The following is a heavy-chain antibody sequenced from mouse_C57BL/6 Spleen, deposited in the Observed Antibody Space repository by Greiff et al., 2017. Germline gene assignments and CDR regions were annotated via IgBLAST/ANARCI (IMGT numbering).Heavy chain of an antibody. V-gene: IGHV1-26*01. CDR1: GYTFTDYY. J-gene: IGHJ4*01. D-gene: IGHD1-1*02. Sequence: EVQLQQSGPELVKPGASVQISCKASGYTFTDYYMNWVKQSHGKSLEWIGDLNPNNGGTSSNQKFKSKATLTVDKSSSTASMELRSLTSEDSAVYYCARSGWENAMDYWGQGTSVTVSS. CDR3: ARSGWENAMDY. CDR2: LNPNNGGT.